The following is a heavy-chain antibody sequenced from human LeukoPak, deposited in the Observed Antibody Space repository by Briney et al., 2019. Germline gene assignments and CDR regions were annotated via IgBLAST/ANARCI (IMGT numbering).Heavy chain of an antibody. Sequence: GGSLRLSCAASGXTFSSYWMCWVRQDPGKGLAWVSCIKTDGSITAYAGSVKGRFTISRDNAKNTLYLQMNSLRADDTAVYYCARDGDAPMTDFDYWGQGTLVTVSS. CDR2: IKTDGSIT. J-gene: IGHJ4*02. D-gene: IGHD2-21*02. CDR3: ARDGDAPMTDFDY. V-gene: IGHV3-74*01. CDR1: GXTFSSYW.